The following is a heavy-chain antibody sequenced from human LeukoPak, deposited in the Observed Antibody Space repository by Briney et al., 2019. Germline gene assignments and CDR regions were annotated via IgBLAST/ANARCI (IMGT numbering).Heavy chain of an antibody. J-gene: IGHJ4*02. CDR2: IIPILGIA. V-gene: IGHV1-69*04. CDR1: GGTFSSYT. D-gene: IGHD4-17*01. Sequence: ASVKVSCKASGGTFSSYTISWVRQAPGQGLEWMGRIIPILGIANYAQEFQGRVTITADKSTSTAYMELSSLRSEDTAVYYCARDEGGYYGDYAGYFDYWGQGTLVTVSS. CDR3: ARDEGGYYGDYAGYFDY.